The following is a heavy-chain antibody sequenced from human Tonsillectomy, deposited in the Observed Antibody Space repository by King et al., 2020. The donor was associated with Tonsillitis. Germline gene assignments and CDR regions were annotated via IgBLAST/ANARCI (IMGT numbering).Heavy chain of an antibody. Sequence: VQLVESGGGVVQPGRSLRLSCAASGFTFSSYGMHWVRQAPGKGLEWVAVISYDGSNKYYVGSVKGRFTISRDNSKNTLYLQMNSLRAEDTAVYYCAKDTSGWYPPRVYYYYGMDVWGQGTTVTVSS. D-gene: IGHD6-19*01. V-gene: IGHV3-30*18. CDR1: GFTFSSYG. J-gene: IGHJ6*02. CDR3: AKDTSGWYPPRVYYYYGMDV. CDR2: ISYDGSNK.